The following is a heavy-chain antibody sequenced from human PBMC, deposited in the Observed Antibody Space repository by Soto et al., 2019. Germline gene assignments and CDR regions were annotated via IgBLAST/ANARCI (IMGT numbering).Heavy chain of an antibody. CDR2: INHSGST. D-gene: IGHD6-13*01. J-gene: IGHJ6*02. Sequence: QVQLQQWGAGLLKPSETLSLTCAVYGGSFSGYYWSWIRQPPGKGLEWIGEINHSGSTNYNPSLKSRVTISVDTSKNQFSLKLSSVTAADTAVYYWARTPYSSSWYAYYYYGMDVWGQGTTVTVSS. V-gene: IGHV4-34*01. CDR3: ARTPYSSSWYAYYYYGMDV. CDR1: GGSFSGYY.